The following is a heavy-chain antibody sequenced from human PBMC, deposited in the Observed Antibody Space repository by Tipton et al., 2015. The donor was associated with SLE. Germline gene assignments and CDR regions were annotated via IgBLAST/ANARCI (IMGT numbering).Heavy chain of an antibody. CDR1: GYPITSGYY. V-gene: IGHV4-38-2*01. CDR2: IYHSGSS. J-gene: IGHJ3*02. CDR3: ARPQGEDGAFDI. Sequence: TLSLTCAVSGYPITSGYYWGWVRQPPGKGLEWIGSIYHSGSSYYNPSLKTRVTISVDASKNQFSLNLSSVTAADTAIYYCARPQGEDGAFDIWGQGTMVTVSS. D-gene: IGHD3-16*01.